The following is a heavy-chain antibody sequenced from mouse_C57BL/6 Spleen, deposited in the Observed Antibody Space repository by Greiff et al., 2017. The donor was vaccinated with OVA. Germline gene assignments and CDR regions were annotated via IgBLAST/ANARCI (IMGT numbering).Heavy chain of an antibody. D-gene: IGHD2-1*01. CDR1: GYSITSGYD. J-gene: IGHJ3*01. CDR2: ISYSGST. Sequence: VQLQQSGPGMVKPSQSLSLTCTVTGYSITSGYDWHWIRHFPGNKLEWMGYISYSGSTNYNPSLKSRISITHDTSKNHFFLKLNSVTTEDTATYYCARDGNRGAWFAYWGQGTLVTVSA. V-gene: IGHV3-1*01. CDR3: ARDGNRGAWFAY.